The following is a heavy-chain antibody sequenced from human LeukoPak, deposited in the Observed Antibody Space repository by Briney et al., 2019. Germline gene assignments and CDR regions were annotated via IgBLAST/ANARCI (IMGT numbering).Heavy chain of an antibody. CDR1: GFTFSSYA. CDR3: ARDGYNDLADY. V-gene: IGHV3-23*01. CDR2: ISGSGGST. D-gene: IGHD5-12*01. J-gene: IGHJ4*02. Sequence: PGGSLRLSCAASGFTFSSYAMSWVRQAPGKGLEWVSAISGSGGSTYYADSVKGRFTISRDNAKNSLYLQMNSLRAEDTAVYYCARDGYNDLADYWGQGTLVTVSS.